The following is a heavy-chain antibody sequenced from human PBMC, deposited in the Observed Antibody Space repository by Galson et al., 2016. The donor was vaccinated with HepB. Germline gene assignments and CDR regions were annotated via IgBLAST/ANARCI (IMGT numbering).Heavy chain of an antibody. J-gene: IGHJ4*02. CDR3: ARSALAIGGHKSFDF. Sequence: SLRLSCAGSGFTFSTYSMHWVRQAPGKGLEWVSSISGDMNYIYYADSVEGRFTISRDNARNSVFLQMNSLRVGDTAVYFCARSALAIGGHKSFDFWGQGTLVTVSS. V-gene: IGHV3-21*01. D-gene: IGHD2/OR15-2a*01. CDR2: ISGDMNYI. CDR1: GFTFSTYS.